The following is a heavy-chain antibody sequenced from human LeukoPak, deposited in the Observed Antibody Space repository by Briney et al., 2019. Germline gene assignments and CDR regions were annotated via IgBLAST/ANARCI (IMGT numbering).Heavy chain of an antibody. Sequence: PGGSLRLSCAASGFTFSNYAMSWVRQAPGKGLEWVSGLSGSGANSYYADSVKGRFTISRDNSKNTLYLQMNSLRADDTAVYYCARALSQQLIRYSQDWGQGTLVTVSS. D-gene: IGHD5-24*01. CDR1: GFTFSNYA. CDR2: LSGSGANS. V-gene: IGHV3-23*01. CDR3: ARALSQQLIRYSQD. J-gene: IGHJ1*01.